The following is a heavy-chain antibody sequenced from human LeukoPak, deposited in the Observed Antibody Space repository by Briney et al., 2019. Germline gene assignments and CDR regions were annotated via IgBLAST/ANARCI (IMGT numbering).Heavy chain of an antibody. D-gene: IGHD2-15*01. CDR1: GGYISSYY. Sequence: SETLSLTCTVSGGYISSYYWSWIRQPPGKGQEWIGYIYYSGSTNYNPYLKSRVTISVDTSKNQFSLKLSSVTAADTAVYYCSRAPLGWYLDYWGQGTLVTVSS. V-gene: IGHV4-59*01. CDR3: SRAPLGWYLDY. J-gene: IGHJ4*02. CDR2: IYYSGST.